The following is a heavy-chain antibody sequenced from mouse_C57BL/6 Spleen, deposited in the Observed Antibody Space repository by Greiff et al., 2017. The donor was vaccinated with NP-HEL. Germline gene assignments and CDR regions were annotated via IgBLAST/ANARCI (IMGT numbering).Heavy chain of an antibody. V-gene: IGHV1-80*01. D-gene: IGHD2-10*01. CDR2: IYPGDGDT. CDR1: GYAFSSYW. CDR3: ARLGGLPGYYFDY. Sequence: QVQLQQSGAELVKPGASVKISCKASGYAFSSYWMNWVKQRPGKGLEWIGQIYPGDGDTNYNGKFKGKATLTADKSSSTAYMQLSSLTSEDSAVYFCARLGGLPGYYFDYWGQGTTLTVSS. J-gene: IGHJ2*01.